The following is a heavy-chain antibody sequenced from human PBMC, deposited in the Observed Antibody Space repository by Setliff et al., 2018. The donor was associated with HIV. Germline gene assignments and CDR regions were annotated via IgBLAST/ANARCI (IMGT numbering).Heavy chain of an antibody. J-gene: IGHJ4*02. V-gene: IGHV4-4*02. CDR1: SGSISGHNW. D-gene: IGHD3-22*01. CDR2: IYHRGST. Sequence: PSETLSLTCTVSSGSISGHNWWSWVRQPPGKGLEWIGEIYHRGSTNYNPSLKSRVTISVDKSKSQFSLKLTSVTAADTAVYYCAVRRYYDSTGYYDYWGQGILVTVSS. CDR3: AVRRYYDSTGYYDY.